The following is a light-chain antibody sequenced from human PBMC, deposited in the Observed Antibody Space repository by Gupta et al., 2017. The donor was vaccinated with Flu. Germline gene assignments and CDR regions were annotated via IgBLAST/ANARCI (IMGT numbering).Light chain of an antibody. J-gene: IGKJ4*01. CDR3: RQYYRYPLT. V-gene: IGKV1-5*03. Sequence: DVQLPQSPSALSASVGVRVTITGRGSQDIVAWWAWFQQNPGQAPKLLIYQASNLESGVPSRFSGDGSGTEFTLTIDSLQPDDFATNYGRQYYRYPLTFGGGTRIEI. CDR1: QDIVAW. CDR2: QAS.